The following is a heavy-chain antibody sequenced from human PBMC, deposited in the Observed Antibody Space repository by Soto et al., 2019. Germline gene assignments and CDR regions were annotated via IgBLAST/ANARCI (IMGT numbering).Heavy chain of an antibody. J-gene: IGHJ5*02. CDR3: ARDHLSGVWYQLLSSNWFDP. D-gene: IGHD2-2*01. V-gene: IGHV3-11*06. CDR1: GFTFSNYY. Sequence: PWGSLRLSCAASGFTFSNYYMSWIRQAPGKGLEWVSYISSSSSYTNYADSVKGRFTISRDNAKNSLYLQMNSLRAEETAVYYCARDHLSGVWYQLLSSNWFDPWGQGTLVTVSS. CDR2: ISSSSSYT.